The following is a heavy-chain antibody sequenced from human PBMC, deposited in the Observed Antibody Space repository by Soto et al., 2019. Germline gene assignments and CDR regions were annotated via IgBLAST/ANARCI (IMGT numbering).Heavy chain of an antibody. J-gene: IGHJ4*02. D-gene: IGHD2-8*02. CDR1: GGSITSSSYY. CDR2: IYYSGRA. Sequence: SETLSLTCTVSGGSITSSSYYWVWIRQPPGKGLEWIGSIYYSGRAYYSPSLKSRVTISVDTSKNQFSLKLTSVTAADTAVYYCARDKITGLFDYWGQGTLVTVSS. V-gene: IGHV4-39*02. CDR3: ARDKITGLFDY.